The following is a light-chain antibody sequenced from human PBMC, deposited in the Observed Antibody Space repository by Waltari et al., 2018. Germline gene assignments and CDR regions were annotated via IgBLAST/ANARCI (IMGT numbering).Light chain of an antibody. CDR1: SSNIGGNT. J-gene: IGLJ3*02. Sequence: HSVLTQPPSASGTPGQRVTISCSGSSSNIGGNTVNWYQQPPGTAPKLLIHNKNPRPAGGPDRLSGSKSATSASLAISGLQSEDEADYYCAAWDDSLNGWVFGGGTKLTVL. CDR3: AAWDDSLNGWV. V-gene: IGLV1-44*01. CDR2: NKN.